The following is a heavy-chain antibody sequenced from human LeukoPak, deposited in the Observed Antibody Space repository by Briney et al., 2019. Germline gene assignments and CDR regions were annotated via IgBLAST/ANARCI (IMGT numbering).Heavy chain of an antibody. J-gene: IGHJ4*02. Sequence: GGSLRLSCAASGFTFSDYYMSWIRQAPGKGLEWVSYISSSGSTIYYADPVKGRFTISRDNAENSLYLQMNSLRAEDTAVYYCARDRGYYDSSIDYWGQGTLVTVSS. V-gene: IGHV3-11*01. CDR3: ARDRGYYDSSIDY. CDR2: ISSSGSTI. D-gene: IGHD3-22*01. CDR1: GFTFSDYY.